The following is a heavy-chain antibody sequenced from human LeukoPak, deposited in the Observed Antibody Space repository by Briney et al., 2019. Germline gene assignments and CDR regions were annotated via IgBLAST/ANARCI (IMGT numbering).Heavy chain of an antibody. CDR3: AGSWNAERSFDP. CDR1: GGSFSGYY. D-gene: IGHD1-1*01. Sequence: SETLSLTCAVYGGSFSGYYWSWIRQPPGKGLEWIGEMNHSGSANYNPSLKSRVTISVDTSKNQFSLKLSSVTAADTAVYYCAGSWNAERSFDPWGQGTLVTVSS. J-gene: IGHJ5*02. CDR2: MNHSGSA. V-gene: IGHV4-34*01.